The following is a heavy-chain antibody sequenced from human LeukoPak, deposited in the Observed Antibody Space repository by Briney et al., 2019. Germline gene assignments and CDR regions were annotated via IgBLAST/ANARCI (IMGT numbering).Heavy chain of an antibody. CDR3: ARPHIAVAEYFQH. Sequence: TPSETLSLTCTVSGGSISSSSYYWGWIRQPPGKGLEWIGSIYYSGSTYYNPSLKSRVTISVDTSKNQFSLKLSSVTAADTAVYYCARPHIAVAEYFQHWGQGTLVTVSS. CDR1: GGSISSSSYY. D-gene: IGHD6-19*01. V-gene: IGHV4-39*01. CDR2: IYYSGST. J-gene: IGHJ1*01.